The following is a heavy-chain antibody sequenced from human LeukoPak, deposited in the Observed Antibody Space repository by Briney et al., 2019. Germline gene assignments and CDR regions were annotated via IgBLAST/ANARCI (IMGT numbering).Heavy chain of an antibody. CDR1: GYTFTSYG. D-gene: IGHD4-23*01. CDR2: ISAYNGNT. Sequence: GASVKVSCKASGYTFTSYGISWVRQAPGQGLEWMGWISAYNGNTSYVQKLQGRVTMTTDTSTSTAYMELSSLRSEDTAVYYCADHPTTVVTRGRGYWGQGTLVTVSS. J-gene: IGHJ4*02. V-gene: IGHV1-18*01. CDR3: ADHPTTVVTRGRGY.